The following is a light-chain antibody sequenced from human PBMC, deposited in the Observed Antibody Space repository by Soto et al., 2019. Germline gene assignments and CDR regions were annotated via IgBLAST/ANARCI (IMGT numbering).Light chain of an antibody. Sequence: DIQLTQSPSFLSASVGDRVTITCRASQDISSYVAWYQQKPGKAPKLLIYAASTLQSGVPSRFSGSGSGTEFTLTISSLQPEDFATYYCQQLNSYPLTFGPGTKVDIK. V-gene: IGKV1-9*01. J-gene: IGKJ3*01. CDR3: QQLNSYPLT. CDR2: AAS. CDR1: QDISSY.